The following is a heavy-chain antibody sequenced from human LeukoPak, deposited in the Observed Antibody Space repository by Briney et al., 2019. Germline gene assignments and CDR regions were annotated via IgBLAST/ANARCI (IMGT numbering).Heavy chain of an antibody. CDR2: IYYSGST. J-gene: IGHJ4*02. V-gene: IGHV4-59*08. Sequence: SETLSLTCTASGGSISSYYWSWIRQPPGKGLEWIGYIYYSGSTNYNPSLKSRVTISVDTSKNQFSLKLSSVTAADTAVYYCARAPGIAAAEWDYWGQGTLVTVSS. CDR3: ARAPGIAAAEWDY. D-gene: IGHD6-13*01. CDR1: GGSISSYY.